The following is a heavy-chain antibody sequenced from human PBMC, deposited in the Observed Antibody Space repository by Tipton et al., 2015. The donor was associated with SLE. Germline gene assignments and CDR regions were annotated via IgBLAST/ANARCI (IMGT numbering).Heavy chain of an antibody. D-gene: IGHD3-3*01. CDR3: GRDLSHWSISHA. CDR1: GFTFSKYW. Sequence: GSLRLSCAASGFTFSKYWMHWVRQVPGKGLVWVSRINTDGRVTDHADSVEGRFTISRDNARNTLYLQMNSLRAEDTAVYYCGRDLSHWSISHAGGQGTLVTVSS. J-gene: IGHJ4*02. V-gene: IGHV3-74*01. CDR2: INTDGRVT.